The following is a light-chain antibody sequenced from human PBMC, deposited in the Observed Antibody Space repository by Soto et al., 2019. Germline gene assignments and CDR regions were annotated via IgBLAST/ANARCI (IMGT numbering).Light chain of an antibody. CDR3: QQYNSYSWT. V-gene: IGKV1-5*03. J-gene: IGKJ1*01. CDR1: QSISSW. Sequence: DIQMTQSPSTLSASVGDRVTITCRASQSISSWLAWYQQKPGKAPNLLIYKASSLKSGVQSRFSGSASGTEFTLTISSLQPDDFANYYCQQYNSYSWTFGRGTKVEIK. CDR2: KAS.